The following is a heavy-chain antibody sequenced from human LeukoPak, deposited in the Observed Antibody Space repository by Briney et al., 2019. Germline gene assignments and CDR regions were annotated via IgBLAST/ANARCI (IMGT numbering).Heavy chain of an antibody. CDR3: ARVYSSSWSSFDY. Sequence: SETLSLTCTVSGGSLSSGGYYWSWIRRPPGKGLEWIGYIYHSGSTYYNPSLKSRVTISVDRSKNQFSLKLSSVTAADTAVYYCARVYSSSWSSFDYWGQGTLVTVSS. CDR1: GGSLSSGGYY. CDR2: IYHSGST. J-gene: IGHJ4*02. V-gene: IGHV4-30-2*01. D-gene: IGHD6-13*01.